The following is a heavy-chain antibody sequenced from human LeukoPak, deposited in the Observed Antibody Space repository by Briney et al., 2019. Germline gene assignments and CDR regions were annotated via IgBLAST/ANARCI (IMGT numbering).Heavy chain of an antibody. CDR3: ARDLAPWGSGWHDEDVC. J-gene: IGHJ4*02. V-gene: IGHV1-69*04. Sequence: ASVKVSCKASGGTFSSYAISWVRQAPGQGLEWMGRIIPILGIANYAQKFQGRVTIIADKSTSTAYMELSSLRSEDTAVYYCARDLAPWGSGWHDEDVCWGQGTLVTVSS. D-gene: IGHD6-19*01. CDR1: GGTFSSYA. CDR2: IIPILGIA.